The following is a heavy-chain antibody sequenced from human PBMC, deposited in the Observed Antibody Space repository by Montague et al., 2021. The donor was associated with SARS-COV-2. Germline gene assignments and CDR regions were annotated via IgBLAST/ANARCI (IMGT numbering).Heavy chain of an antibody. Sequence: TLSLTCTVSGTSIRSGGYYWTWIRQHPGKGLEWIGYIFHTGRAYYNPSLETRANISVDTSNNLFSLRLSSVTAADTAMYFCARVRLFYYLDYWGQGTLVTVSS. CDR3: ARVRLFYYLDY. V-gene: IGHV4-31*03. CDR2: IFHTGRA. CDR1: GTSIRSGGYY. J-gene: IGHJ4*02. D-gene: IGHD2/OR15-2a*01.